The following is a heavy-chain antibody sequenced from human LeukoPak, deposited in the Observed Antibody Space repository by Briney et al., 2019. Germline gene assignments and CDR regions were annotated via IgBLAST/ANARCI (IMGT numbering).Heavy chain of an antibody. D-gene: IGHD6-13*01. CDR2: IYPGDSDT. CDR1: GYRFTSYW. V-gene: IGHV5-51*01. CDR3: ARHPRSEKGMPAGFDY. J-gene: IGHJ4*02. Sequence: GESLKISCKGSGYRFTSYWIGWVRQMPGKGLEWMGIIYPGDSDTRYSPSFQGQVTISAGKSISTAYLQWSSLKASDTAMYYCARHPRSEKGMPAGFDYWGQGTLVTVSS.